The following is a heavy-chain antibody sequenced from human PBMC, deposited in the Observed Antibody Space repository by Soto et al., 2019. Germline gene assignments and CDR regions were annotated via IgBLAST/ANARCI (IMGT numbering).Heavy chain of an antibody. CDR1: GFTFSNYW. CDR3: ARERGSKSMDV. J-gene: IGHJ6*02. D-gene: IGHD2-15*01. V-gene: IGHV3-7*03. Sequence: PGGSLRLSCAASGFTFSNYWMTWVRQAPGKGLEWVANIGQDGSEGSYVDSVKGRFTISRDNAKVSLFLQMNSLRAEDTAVYYCARERGSKSMDVWGQGTTVTVSS. CDR2: IGQDGSEG.